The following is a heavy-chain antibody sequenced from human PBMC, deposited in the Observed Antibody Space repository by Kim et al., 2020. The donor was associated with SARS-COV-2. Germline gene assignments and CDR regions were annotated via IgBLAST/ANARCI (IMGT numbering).Heavy chain of an antibody. V-gene: IGHV5-10-1*01. CDR3: ARHAYNYAFDH. Sequence: GGSLKISCQGSGYIFATYWITWVRQMPGRGLEWLGRIDPDDSYTTYSPSFEGHVVISADKSANSVYLQWHSLRASDSATYFCARHAYNYAFDHWGQGTLVTASS. J-gene: IGHJ4*02. CDR1: GYIFATYW. D-gene: IGHD3-16*01. CDR2: IDPDDSYT.